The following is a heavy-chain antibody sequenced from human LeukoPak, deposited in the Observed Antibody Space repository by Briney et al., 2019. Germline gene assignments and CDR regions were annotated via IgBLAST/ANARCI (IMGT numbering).Heavy chain of an antibody. V-gene: IGHV3-20*03. J-gene: IGHJ5*02. CDR2: INGIGVST. D-gene: IGHD3-9*01. CDR1: GSTFVDNG. Sequence: PGGSLGFPFPPPGSTFVDNGLTGSGQAPGKGLNWASVINGIGVSTGYADSVKGRFTISRDNAKNSLYLQMNSLRAEDTALYYCARVGGYYDILAGYSPNWFDPWGQGTLVTVSS. CDR3: ARVGGYYDILAGYSPNWFDP.